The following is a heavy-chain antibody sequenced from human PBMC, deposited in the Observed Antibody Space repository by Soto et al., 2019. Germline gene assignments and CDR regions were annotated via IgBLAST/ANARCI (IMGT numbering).Heavy chain of an antibody. CDR1: GFSFTNYW. V-gene: IGHV5-51*01. CDR2: IYLGDSDT. Sequence: GQSLKISCKGSGFSFTNYWIAWLRQVPGKGLEWMGIIYLGDSDTRYSPSFQGQVTISADKSITTAYLQWSSLKASDTAMYYCAGDGRSTPTAAIDDWGQETLVKVSS. J-gene: IGHJ4*03. D-gene: IGHD6-13*01. CDR3: AGDGRSTPTAAIDD.